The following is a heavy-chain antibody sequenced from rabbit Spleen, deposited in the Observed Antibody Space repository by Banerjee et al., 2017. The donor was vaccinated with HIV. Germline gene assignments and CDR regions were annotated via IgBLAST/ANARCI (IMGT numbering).Heavy chain of an antibody. D-gene: IGHD4-1*01. Sequence: QLTETGGGLVQPGGSLTLSCKASGIDFTNYYITWVRQAPGKGLEWIGIIYAAKGSTDYASWVNGRFTISSDNAQSTVDLKMTSLTAADTATYFCARDYNAGWDLWGPGTLVTVS. J-gene: IGHJ4*01. CDR1: GIDFTNYY. V-gene: IGHV1S7*01. CDR2: IYAAKGST. CDR3: ARDYNAGWDL.